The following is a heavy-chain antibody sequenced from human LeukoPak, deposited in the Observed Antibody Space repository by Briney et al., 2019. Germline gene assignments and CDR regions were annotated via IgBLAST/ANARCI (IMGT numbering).Heavy chain of an antibody. CDR1: GGSISSYY. Sequence: SETLSLTCTVSGGSISSYYWSWIRQPPGKGLEWIGHIHHSGNTNYNPSLKSRVTLSVDTSKNQFSLKLSSVTAADTAVYYCAREGTTERNLNWFDSWGQGTLVTVSS. CDR2: IHHSGNT. D-gene: IGHD1-1*01. CDR3: AREGTTERNLNWFDS. V-gene: IGHV4-59*13. J-gene: IGHJ5*01.